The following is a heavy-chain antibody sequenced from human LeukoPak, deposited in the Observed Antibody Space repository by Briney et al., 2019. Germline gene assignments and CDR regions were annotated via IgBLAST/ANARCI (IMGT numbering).Heavy chain of an antibody. V-gene: IGHV3-7*01. D-gene: IGHD4-11*01. J-gene: IGHJ6*03. CDR3: ARETTVTTWNRDYYYMDV. Sequence: GGSLRLSCAASGFTFSSYEMNWVRQAPGKGLELVANIKQDRSEKCYVDSVKGRFTISRDNAKNSLYLQMNSLRAEDTAVYYCARETTVTTWNRDYYYMDVWGKGTTVTVSS. CDR1: GFTFSSYE. CDR2: IKQDRSEK.